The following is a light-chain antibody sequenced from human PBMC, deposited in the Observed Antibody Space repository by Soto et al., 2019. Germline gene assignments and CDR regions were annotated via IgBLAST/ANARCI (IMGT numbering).Light chain of an antibody. Sequence: QSALTQPPSASGSPGQSVTISCTGTSSDVGGYNYVSWYQQEPGKAPKLMIYEVTKRPSGVPDRFSGSKSGNTASLTVSGRQAEDEADYYCSSHTGSSNFYVFGTGTKLTVL. CDR1: SSDVGGYNY. CDR2: EVT. J-gene: IGLJ1*01. CDR3: SSHTGSSNFYV. V-gene: IGLV2-8*01.